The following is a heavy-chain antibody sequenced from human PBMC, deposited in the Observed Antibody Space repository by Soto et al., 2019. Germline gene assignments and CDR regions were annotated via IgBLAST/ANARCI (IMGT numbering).Heavy chain of an antibody. CDR3: AKERATGVVKVRGMDV. J-gene: IGHJ6*02. CDR1: AFTFSSYA. CDR2: ISGSGGST. V-gene: IGHV3-23*01. Sequence: GGSLRPSCAAYAFTFSSYAMSWVRPAPGQGLEWVSSISGSGGSTYYADSVKGRFTISRDNSKNTLYLQMNSLRAEDTAVYYFAKERATGVVKVRGMDVWGQGTTVT. D-gene: IGHD3-10*01.